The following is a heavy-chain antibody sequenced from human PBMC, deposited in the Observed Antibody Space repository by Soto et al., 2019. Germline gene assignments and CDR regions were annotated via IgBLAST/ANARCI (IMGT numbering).Heavy chain of an antibody. V-gene: IGHV4-30-2*01. J-gene: IGHJ6*01. D-gene: IGHD3-22*01. Sequence: SETLSLTCTVSGGSISSGGYSWSWIRQPPGKGLEWIGYIYHSGSTNYNPSLKSRVTISVDRSKNQFSLKLSSVTAADTAVYYWVSSRDGDYG. CDR2: IYHSGST. CDR3: VSSRDGDYG. CDR1: GGSISSGGYS.